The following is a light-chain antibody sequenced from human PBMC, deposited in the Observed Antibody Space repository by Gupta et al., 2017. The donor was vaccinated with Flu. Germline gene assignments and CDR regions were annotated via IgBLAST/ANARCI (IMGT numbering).Light chain of an antibody. V-gene: IGKV3-11*01. J-gene: IGKJ5*01. CDR3: QQRSDLPPGIT. Sequence: EILLTQSPANLSLSPCARATLSCRASQSVSCYLAWYQQKPSQALRLLIYAASNRATGTPARYRGSGSGTDLTLTISSLKPEDFAVYDCQQRSDLPPGITFGQGTRLEIK. CDR2: AAS. CDR1: QSVSCY.